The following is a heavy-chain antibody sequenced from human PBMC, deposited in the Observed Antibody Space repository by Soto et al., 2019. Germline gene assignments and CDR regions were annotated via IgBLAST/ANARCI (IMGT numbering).Heavy chain of an antibody. D-gene: IGHD3-22*01. CDR2: ISSTGNTI. V-gene: IGHV3-11*01. Sequence: QVQLVESGGGLVQTSGSLRIACVASGFTFSDYYMSWVRQAPGKGLEWVSYISSTGNTIYYADSVKGRFTISRDNAKNSVYLQMNNLRAEDTALYFCAMMSSENYYDPVFSWGQGTLVTVSS. CDR3: AMMSSENYYDPVFS. CDR1: GFTFSDYY. J-gene: IGHJ4*02.